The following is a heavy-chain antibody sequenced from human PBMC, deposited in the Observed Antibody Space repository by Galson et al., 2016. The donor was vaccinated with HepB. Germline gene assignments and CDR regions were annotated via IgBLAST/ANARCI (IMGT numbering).Heavy chain of an antibody. Sequence: SLRLSCAASGFPFSNYWMHWVRQAPGKVPVWVSRINSEGSSTTYADSAKGRFTISRDNAKNTLYLQMNSLRAGDTALYYCTRVHREGIAAAGLQIWGQGTLVIVSS. CDR1: GFPFSNYW. J-gene: IGHJ4*02. CDR3: TRVHREGIAAAGLQI. V-gene: IGHV3-74*01. CDR2: INSEGSST. D-gene: IGHD6-13*01.